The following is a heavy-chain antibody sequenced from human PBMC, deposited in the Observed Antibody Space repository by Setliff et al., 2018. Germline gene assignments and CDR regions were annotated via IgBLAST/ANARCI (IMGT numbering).Heavy chain of an antibody. V-gene: IGHV4-34*01. CDR3: RYWSGYYNNDY. J-gene: IGHJ4*02. D-gene: IGHD3-3*01. Sequence: SETLSLTCTVYGGSFSNYYWGWIRQSPGKGLVWIGEINDSGTTNYSPSLKSRVTISLDASTNQFSLKLRSVSAADTAVYYCRYWSGYYNNDYWGQGTLVTVSS. CDR2: INDSGTT. CDR1: GGSFSNYY.